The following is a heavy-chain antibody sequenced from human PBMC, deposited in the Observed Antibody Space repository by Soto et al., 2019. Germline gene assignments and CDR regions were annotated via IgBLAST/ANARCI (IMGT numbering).Heavy chain of an antibody. CDR3: ARVSYGGLDY. Sequence: QVQLQESGPGLVKPSETLSLTCTVFGASVSSASYYWTWIRQPPGKGLEWIGYIYYSANTNYNPSLKSRVTISVDTSKNQFSLRLSSVTAADTAVYYCARVSYGGLDYWGQGTLVTVSS. J-gene: IGHJ4*02. D-gene: IGHD4-17*01. CDR2: IYYSANT. V-gene: IGHV4-61*01. CDR1: GASVSSASYY.